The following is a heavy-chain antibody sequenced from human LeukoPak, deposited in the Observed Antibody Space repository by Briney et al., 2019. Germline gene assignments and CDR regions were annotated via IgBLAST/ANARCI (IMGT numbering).Heavy chain of an antibody. J-gene: IGHJ4*02. CDR1: GFTFSNAW. CDR2: ISYDGSNK. CDR3: ANSRGKVDY. D-gene: IGHD3-16*01. Sequence: GGSLRLSCAASGFTFSNAWMSWVRQAPGKGLEWVAVISYDGSNKYYADSVKGRFTISRDNSKNTLYLQMNSLRAEDTAVYYCANSRGKVDYWGQGTLVTVSS. V-gene: IGHV3-30*18.